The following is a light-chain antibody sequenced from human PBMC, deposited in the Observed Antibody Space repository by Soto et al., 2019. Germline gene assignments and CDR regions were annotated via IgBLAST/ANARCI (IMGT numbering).Light chain of an antibody. J-gene: IGLJ1*01. Sequence: QSVLTQPASVSGSPGQSITISCTGPISDVGSYNSVSWYQQHPGKAPKLLIYEGSNRPSEVSNRFSGSKSANTASLTISELQPEDEAEYYCCSYTTSSTYVVGTGTKLTVL. CDR1: ISDVGSYNS. V-gene: IGLV2-14*01. CDR3: CSYTTSSTYV. CDR2: EGS.